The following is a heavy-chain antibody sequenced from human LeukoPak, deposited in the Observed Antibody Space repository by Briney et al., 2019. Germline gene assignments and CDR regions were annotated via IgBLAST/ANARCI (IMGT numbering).Heavy chain of an antibody. Sequence: GGSLRLSCAASGFTFRDYAMTWVRQAPGKGPEWVSTFSAGGNRTYYADSVKGRFIITRDNSKNTLYLQMNSLRAEDTALYYCAKIAAAVVYWGQGTLVTVSS. J-gene: IGHJ4*02. CDR1: GFTFRDYA. D-gene: IGHD6-13*01. CDR3: AKIAAAVVY. V-gene: IGHV3-23*01. CDR2: FSAGGNRT.